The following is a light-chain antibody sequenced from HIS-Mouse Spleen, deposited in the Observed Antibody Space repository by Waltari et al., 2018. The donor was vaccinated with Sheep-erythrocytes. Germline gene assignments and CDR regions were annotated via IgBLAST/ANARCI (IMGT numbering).Light chain of an antibody. CDR3: CSYAGSYNHV. CDR2: DVS. Sequence: QSALTQPRSVSGSPGQSVTISCTGTSSDVGGYNYVSCDQQHPGKAPELMIYDVSTRPSGVPDRFSGSKSGNTASLTISGLQAEDEADYYCCSYAGSYNHVFATGTKVTVL. CDR1: SSDVGGYNY. J-gene: IGLJ1*01. V-gene: IGLV2-11*01.